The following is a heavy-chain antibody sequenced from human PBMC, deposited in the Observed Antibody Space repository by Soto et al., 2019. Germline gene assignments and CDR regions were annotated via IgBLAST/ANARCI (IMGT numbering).Heavy chain of an antibody. V-gene: IGHV4-61*01. CDR2: MSHSGGT. Sequence: SETLSLTCGVYGGFVSSGSYYWSWIRQPTGKGLEWIGEMSHSGGTHFNPSLKSRVTISVDTSKNQFSLNIYSVTAADTALYYCARVERGTVTTVVDAFDIWGPGTMVTVSS. CDR1: GGFVSSGSYY. CDR3: ARVERGTVTTVVDAFDI. J-gene: IGHJ3*02. D-gene: IGHD1-1*01.